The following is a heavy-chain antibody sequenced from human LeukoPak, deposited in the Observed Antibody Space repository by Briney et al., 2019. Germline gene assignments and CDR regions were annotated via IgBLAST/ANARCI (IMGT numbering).Heavy chain of an antibody. V-gene: IGHV1-8*02. CDR2: MSPNSGNT. D-gene: IGHD4-17*01. Sequence: GASVKVSCKASGYTFTSYYMHWVRQATGQGLEWMGWMSPNSGNTGYAQKFQGRITMTKSTSISTAYMELSDLESEDTAVYYCARTPPDYGIDYWGQGTLVTVSS. CDR1: GYTFTSYY. J-gene: IGHJ4*02. CDR3: ARTPPDYGIDY.